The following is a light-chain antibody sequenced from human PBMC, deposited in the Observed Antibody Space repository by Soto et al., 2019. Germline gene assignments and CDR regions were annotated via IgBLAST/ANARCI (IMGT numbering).Light chain of an antibody. J-gene: IGKJ4*01. CDR1: QGISSY. CDR3: QQLNSYPLT. V-gene: IGKV1-9*01. Sequence: DIQLTQSPSFLSASVGDRVTITCRASQGISSYLAWYQQKPGKAPKLLIYAASTLQSGVPSRFSGSGSGTEFTLIISSLQPEDFATYYCQQLNSYPLTFGGGTKWIS. CDR2: AAS.